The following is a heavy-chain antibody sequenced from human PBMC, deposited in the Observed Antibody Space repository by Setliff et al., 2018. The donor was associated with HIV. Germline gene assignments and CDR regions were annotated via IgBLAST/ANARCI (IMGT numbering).Heavy chain of an antibody. Sequence: PSETLSLTCTVSGGSISKYFWSWIRQSAEKGLEWIGRIYSSGSTDQNPSLKSRVSMSVDTSKSQFSLNLSSVTTADTAVYYCARLLDYSGSGSYYVGWFDLWGQGIPVTVSS. D-gene: IGHD3-10*01. J-gene: IGHJ5*02. V-gene: IGHV4-4*07. CDR1: GGSISKYF. CDR2: IYSSGST. CDR3: ARLLDYSGSGSYYVGWFDL.